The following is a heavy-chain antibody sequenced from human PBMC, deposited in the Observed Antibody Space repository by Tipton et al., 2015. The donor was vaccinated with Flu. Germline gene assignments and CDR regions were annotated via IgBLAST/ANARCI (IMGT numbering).Heavy chain of an antibody. CDR2: IYISGRT. CDR1: GGPISSSSHY. J-gene: IGHJ5*01. Sequence: LRLSCSVSGGPISSSSHYWSWIRQPAGKGLEWIGRIYISGRTEYNPTLKSRASISVDRAKNQFSLKLNSVTAADTAVYYCARDLGAVNWFDSWGRGTLVTVSS. D-gene: IGHD3-16*01. V-gene: IGHV4-61*02. CDR3: ARDLGAVNWFDS.